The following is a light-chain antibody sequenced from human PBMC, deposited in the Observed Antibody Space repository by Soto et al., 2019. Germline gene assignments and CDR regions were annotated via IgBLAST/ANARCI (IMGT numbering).Light chain of an antibody. CDR3: QPYDTSPT. J-gene: IGKJ1*01. CDR1: QSVSNNY. CDR2: GAS. Sequence: EIVLTQSPGTLSLSAGERATLSCRASQSVSNNYLAWYQQKPGQAPTVLIYGASSRASGVPDRFSGSGSGTDFTLTISRLEPEDFAVYYCQPYDTSPTFGQGTKVEIK. V-gene: IGKV3-20*01.